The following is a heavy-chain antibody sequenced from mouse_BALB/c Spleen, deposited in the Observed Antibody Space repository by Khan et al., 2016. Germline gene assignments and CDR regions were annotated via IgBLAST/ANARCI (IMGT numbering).Heavy chain of an antibody. V-gene: IGHV3-8*02. CDR1: GDSITSDH. D-gene: IGHD1-2*01. CDR2: ISHSGDS. CDR3: ATWDYYCSAFAY. J-gene: IGHJ3*01. Sequence: EVQLQESGPSLAKPSQTLSLTCSVTGDSITSDHWNWIRKFPGNKFDFMGYISHSGDSYYNPSLISRISITHDTSKNQYYLQLNSMTTDDTATYYCATWDYYCSAFAYWGQGTLVTVSA.